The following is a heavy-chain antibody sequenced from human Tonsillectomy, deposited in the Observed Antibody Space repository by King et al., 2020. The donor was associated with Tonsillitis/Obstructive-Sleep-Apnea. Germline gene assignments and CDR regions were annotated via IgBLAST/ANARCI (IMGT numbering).Heavy chain of an antibody. CDR3: ARSYHCGSPSCYPDDNWFDA. V-gene: IGHV3-21*01. CDR1: GFTFSSYS. CDR2: ISSSSSYI. D-gene: IGHD2-2*01. J-gene: IGHJ5*02. Sequence: VQLVESGGGLVKPGGSLRLSCAASGFTFSSYSMNWVRQAPGKGLEWVSSISSSSSYIYYADSVKGRFTISRDNATNSLYLQMNSLRAEDTAVYYCARSYHCGSPSCYPDDNWFDAWGQGTLVTVSS.